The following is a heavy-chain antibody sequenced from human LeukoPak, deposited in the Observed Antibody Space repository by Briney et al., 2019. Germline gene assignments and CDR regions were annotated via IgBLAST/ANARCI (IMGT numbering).Heavy chain of an antibody. D-gene: IGHD3-22*01. J-gene: IGHJ4*02. CDR3: ASQSVYYYDSSGYYVYFDY. CDR2: LYYSGST. Sequence: SETLSLTCTVSGGSISSSSYYWGWIRQPPGKGLVWLGSLYYSGSTYYNPSLKNRVTISVDTSKNQFSLKLSSVTAADTAVYYCASQSVYYYDSSGYYVYFDYWGQGTLVTVSS. CDR1: GGSISSSSYY. V-gene: IGHV4-39*01.